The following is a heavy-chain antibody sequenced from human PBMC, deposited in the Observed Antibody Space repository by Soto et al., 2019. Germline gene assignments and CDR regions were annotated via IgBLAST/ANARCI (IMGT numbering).Heavy chain of an antibody. Sequence: PSETLSLTCAVYGGSFSGYYWSWIRQPPGKGLEWIGEINHSGSTNYNPSLKSRVTISVDTSKNQFSLKLSSVTAADTAVYYCARTFSVGYCSGGSCFSSHDYMDVWGKGTTVTVSS. J-gene: IGHJ6*03. CDR3: ARTFSVGYCSGGSCFSSHDYMDV. V-gene: IGHV4-34*01. D-gene: IGHD2-15*01. CDR1: GGSFSGYY. CDR2: INHSGST.